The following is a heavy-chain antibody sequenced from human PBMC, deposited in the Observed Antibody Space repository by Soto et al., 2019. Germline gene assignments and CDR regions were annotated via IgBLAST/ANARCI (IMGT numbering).Heavy chain of an antibody. Sequence: QEQLVQSGAGIKKPGSSVKISCEASGGTFSTYAFSWVRQAPGQGLEWMGGIIPIFGSPRYAQKFQGIVTMTADEFLSTAYMELSSLRSDDTAVYYCARYVADITSSYQDLLEDYYYGMDVWGQGTTVTVSS. D-gene: IGHD2-2*01. CDR2: IIPIFGSP. CDR3: ARYVADITSSYQDLLEDYYYGMDV. V-gene: IGHV1-69*01. CDR1: GGTFSTYA. J-gene: IGHJ6*02.